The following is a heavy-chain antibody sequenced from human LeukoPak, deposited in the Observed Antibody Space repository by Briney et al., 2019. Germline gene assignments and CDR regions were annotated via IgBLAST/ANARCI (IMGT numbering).Heavy chain of an antibody. CDR2: FDPEDGET. D-gene: IGHD3-3*01. V-gene: IGHV1-24*01. CDR1: GYTLTELS. Sequence: GASVKVSCRVSGYTLTELSMHWVRQAPGKRLEWMGGFDPEDGETIYAQKFQGRVTMTEDTSTDTAYMELSSLRSEDSALYYCTAEAEVDYYTSPEYLLHWGQGTLITVSS. CDR3: TAEAEVDYYTSPEYLLH. J-gene: IGHJ1*01.